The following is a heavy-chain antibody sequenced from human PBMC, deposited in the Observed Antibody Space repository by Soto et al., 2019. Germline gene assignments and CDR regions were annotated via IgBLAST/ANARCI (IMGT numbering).Heavy chain of an antibody. CDR2: LSAGRRA. D-gene: IGHD4-17*01. Sequence: DVQLLESGGGLVQPGGSLRLSCEASGFSFVNYALSWVRQAPGKGLEWVATLSAGRRAYYADSVKGRFTIAKDFSTNKFPLPGSGLGTDGKAVFYCAKESMPEHYGDTLFDYWGQGTRVTVSS. J-gene: IGHJ4*02. CDR3: AKESMPEHYGDTLFDY. V-gene: IGHV3-23*01. CDR1: GFSFVNYA.